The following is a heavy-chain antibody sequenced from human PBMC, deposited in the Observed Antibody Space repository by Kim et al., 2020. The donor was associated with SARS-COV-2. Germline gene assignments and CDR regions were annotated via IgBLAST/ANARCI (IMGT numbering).Heavy chain of an antibody. CDR3: TTGLYQLLYYYYGMDV. CDR2: IKSKTDGGTT. CDR1: GFTFSNAW. J-gene: IGHJ6*02. V-gene: IGHV3-15*01. Sequence: GGSLRLSCAASGFTFSNAWMSWVRQAPGKGLEWVGRIKSKTDGGTTDYAAPVKGRFTISRDDSKNTLYLQMNSLKTEDTAVYYCTTGLYQLLYYYYGMDVWGQGTTVTVSS. D-gene: IGHD2-2*01.